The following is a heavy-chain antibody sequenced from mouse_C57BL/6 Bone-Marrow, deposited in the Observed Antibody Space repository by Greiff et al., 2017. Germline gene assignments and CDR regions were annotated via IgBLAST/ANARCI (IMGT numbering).Heavy chain of an antibody. J-gene: IGHJ3*01. D-gene: IGHD5-5*01. Sequence: VQLQQSGPGLARPGASVQMSCNASGYTITSYDIRCGKQKTGQSLEWIGDIYPRSGNTNYNEKFKVKAKLTADKSSSRAYLELRSLTTEDSAVYCCARKDYVRPFASRGPGDLAPASA. V-gene: IGHV1-81*01. CDR1: GYTITSYD. CDR2: IYPRSGNT. CDR3: ARKDYVRPFAS.